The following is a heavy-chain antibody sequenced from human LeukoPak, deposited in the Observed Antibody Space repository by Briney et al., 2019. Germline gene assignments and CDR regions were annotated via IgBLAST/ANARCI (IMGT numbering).Heavy chain of an antibody. CDR3: ARDFAVVVPAAMDFPPHHSYDY. CDR2: INPNSGGT. V-gene: IGHV1-2*02. Sequence: GASVKVSCKASGYTFTGYYMHWVRQAPGQGLEWMGWINPNSGGTNYAQKFQGRVTMTRDMSTSTVYMELSSLRSEDTAVYYCARDFAVVVPAAMDFPPHHSYDYWGQGTLVTVSS. CDR1: GYTFTGYY. D-gene: IGHD2-2*01. J-gene: IGHJ4*02.